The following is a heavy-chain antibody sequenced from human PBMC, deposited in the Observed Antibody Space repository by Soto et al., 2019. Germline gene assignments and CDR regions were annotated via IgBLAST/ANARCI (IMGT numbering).Heavy chain of an antibody. CDR3: AGQLSGGYYYYYYGMDV. CDR2: INHSGST. D-gene: IGHD3-10*01. Sequence: SETLSLTCTVSGGSISSGPYSWSWIRQPPGKGLEWIGEINHSGSTNYNPSLKSRVTISVDTSKNQFSLKLSSVTAADTAVYYCAGQLSGGYYYYYYGMDVWGQGTTVTVSS. V-gene: IGHV4-39*07. J-gene: IGHJ6*02. CDR1: GGSISSGPYS.